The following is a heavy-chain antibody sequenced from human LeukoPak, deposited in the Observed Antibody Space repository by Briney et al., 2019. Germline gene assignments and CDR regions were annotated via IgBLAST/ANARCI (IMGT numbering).Heavy chain of an antibody. V-gene: IGHV2-5*01. J-gene: IGHJ4*02. CDR3: AHRRAQLWLQGGGYFDY. CDR1: GFPLSTSEVG. Sequence: SGPTLVKPTQTLTLTCTFSGFPLSTSEVGVGWIRQPPGKALEWLALIYWNDDKRCSPSLKSRLIITKDTSKNQVVLTMTNMDPVDTATYYCAHRRAQLWLQGGGYFDYWGQGTLVTVSS. CDR2: IYWNDDK. D-gene: IGHD5-18*01.